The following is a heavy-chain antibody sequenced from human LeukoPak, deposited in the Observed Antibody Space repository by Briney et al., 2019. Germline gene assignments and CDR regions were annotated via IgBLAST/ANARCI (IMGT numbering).Heavy chain of an antibody. CDR3: ARGGHGSGSSTSKISNWFDP. J-gene: IGHJ5*02. Sequence: PSETLSLTCAVSGGSISSGGYSWSWIRQPPGKGLEWIGYIYHSGSTYYNPSLKSRVTISVDRSKNQFSLKLSSVTAADTAVYYCARGGHGSGSSTSKISNWFDPWGQGTLVTVSS. CDR1: GGSISSGGYS. D-gene: IGHD3-10*01. V-gene: IGHV4-30-2*01. CDR2: IYHSGST.